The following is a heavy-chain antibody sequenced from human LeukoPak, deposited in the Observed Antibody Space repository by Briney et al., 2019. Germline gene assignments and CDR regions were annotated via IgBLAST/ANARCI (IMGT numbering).Heavy chain of an antibody. CDR3: AKDRQGSYYGSGSYSYFDY. D-gene: IGHD3-10*01. CDR1: GFTFSSYA. CDR2: ISGSGGST. V-gene: IGHV3-23*01. Sequence: GGSLRLSCAASGFTFSSYAMSWVRQAPGKGLEWVSAISGSGGSTYYADSVKGRFTISRDNSKNTLYLQMNSLRAEDTAVYYCAKDRQGSYYGSGSYSYFDYWGQGTLVTVSS. J-gene: IGHJ4*02.